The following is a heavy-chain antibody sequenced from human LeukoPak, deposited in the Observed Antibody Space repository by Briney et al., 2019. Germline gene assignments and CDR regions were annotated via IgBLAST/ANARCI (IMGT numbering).Heavy chain of an antibody. CDR2: ISYDGSNK. CDR3: AKGVYYYDSSGCLDY. CDR1: GFTFSSYG. J-gene: IGHJ4*02. Sequence: GGSLRLSCAASGFTFSSYGMHWVRQAPGKGLEWMAVISYDGSNKYYADSVKGRFTISRDNSKNTLYLQMNSLRAEDTAVYYCAKGVYYYDSSGCLDYWGQGTLVTVSS. V-gene: IGHV3-30*18. D-gene: IGHD3-22*01.